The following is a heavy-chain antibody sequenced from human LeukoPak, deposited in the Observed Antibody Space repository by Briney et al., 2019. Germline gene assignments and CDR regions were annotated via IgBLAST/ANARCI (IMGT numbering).Heavy chain of an antibody. D-gene: IGHD4-17*01. J-gene: IGHJ4*02. V-gene: IGHV4-59*01. Sequence: SETLSLTCTVSGGSISSYYWSWIRQPPGKGLEWIGYIYYSGSTNYNPSLKRRATISVDTSKNQSSLKLSSVTAADTAVYYCARVRDYGDRRSYFDYWGQGTLVTVSS. CDR2: IYYSGST. CDR1: GGSISSYY. CDR3: ARVRDYGDRRSYFDY.